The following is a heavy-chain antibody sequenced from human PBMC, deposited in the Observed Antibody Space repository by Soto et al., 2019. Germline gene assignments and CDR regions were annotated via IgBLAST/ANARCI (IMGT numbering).Heavy chain of an antibody. CDR1: GYTFTSYG. CDR3: AGGIAARPLGY. CDR2: FSAYNVNT. Sequence: ASVKVSCKASGYTFTSYGISWVRQAPGQGLEWMGWFSAYNVNTNYAQKLQGRVTMTTDTSTSTAYMELRSLRFDDTAVYYCAGGIAARPLGYWGQGTLVTVSS. D-gene: IGHD6-6*01. V-gene: IGHV1-18*01. J-gene: IGHJ4*02.